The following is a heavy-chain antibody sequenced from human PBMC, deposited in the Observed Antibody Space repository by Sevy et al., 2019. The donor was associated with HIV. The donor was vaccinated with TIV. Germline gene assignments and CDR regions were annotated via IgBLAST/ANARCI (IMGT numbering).Heavy chain of an antibody. V-gene: IGHV5-51*01. CDR2: IYPGDSDT. J-gene: IGHJ5*02. Sequence: GESLKISCKGSGYSFTSYWIGWVRQMPGKGLEWKGIIYPGDSDTRYSPSFQGQVTISADKSISTANLQWSSLKASDTAMYYCTRQGIVGPTGGTARWFDPWGQGTLVTVSS. CDR3: TRQGIVGPTGGTARWFDP. D-gene: IGHD1-26*01. CDR1: GYSFTSYW.